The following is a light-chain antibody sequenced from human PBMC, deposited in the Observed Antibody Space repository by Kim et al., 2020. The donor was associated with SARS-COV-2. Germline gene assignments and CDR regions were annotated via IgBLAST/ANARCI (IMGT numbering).Light chain of an antibody. Sequence: VTNSCNGSSTKSGAGYDVHWYQQHPGTAPKLLIYGNSNRPSGVPDRFSGSKSGTSASLAITGLQAEDEADYYCQSYDSSLSGSGVFGTGTKVTVL. V-gene: IGLV1-40*01. J-gene: IGLJ1*01. CDR3: QSYDSSLSGSGV. CDR2: GNS. CDR1: STKSGAGYD.